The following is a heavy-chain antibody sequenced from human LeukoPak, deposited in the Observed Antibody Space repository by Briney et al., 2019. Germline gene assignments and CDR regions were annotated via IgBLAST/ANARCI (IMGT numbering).Heavy chain of an antibody. Sequence: GGSLRLSCAASGFTFGSYSMNWVRQAPGKGLEWVSSISSSSSYIYYADSVKGRFTISRDNAKNSLYLQMNSLRAEDTAVYYCARRWSYYDSSGYFDYWGQGTLVTVSS. J-gene: IGHJ4*02. CDR3: ARRWSYYDSSGYFDY. V-gene: IGHV3-21*01. CDR2: ISSSSSYI. D-gene: IGHD3-22*01. CDR1: GFTFGSYS.